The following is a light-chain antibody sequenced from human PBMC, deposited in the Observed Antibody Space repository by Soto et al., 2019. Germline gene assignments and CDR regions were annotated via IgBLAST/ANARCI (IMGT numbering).Light chain of an antibody. CDR2: AAS. CDR3: QQLNVNLL. J-gene: IGKJ2*01. V-gene: IGKV1-9*01. Sequence: IRLTQSPSSLSASIGDRVTITCRASQGMASYLAGHQQKPGNAPKLLIYAASTLHTGVPSRISGSGSGTDFTLTINSLQPEDFVTYYCQQLNVNLLFGERTKLDIK. CDR1: QGMASY.